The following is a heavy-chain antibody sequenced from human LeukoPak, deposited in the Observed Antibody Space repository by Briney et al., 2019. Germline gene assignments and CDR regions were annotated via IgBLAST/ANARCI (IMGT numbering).Heavy chain of an antibody. CDR2: ISSSSSTI. J-gene: IGHJ4*02. V-gene: IGHV3-48*02. Sequence: GGSLRLSCAASGFTFSSYSMNWVRQAPGKGLEWVSYISSSSSTIYYADSVKGRFTISRDNAKNSLYLQMNSLSDEDTAVYYCARVSTVTTLVYWGQGTLVTVSS. D-gene: IGHD4-17*01. CDR1: GFTFSSYS. CDR3: ARVSTVTTLVY.